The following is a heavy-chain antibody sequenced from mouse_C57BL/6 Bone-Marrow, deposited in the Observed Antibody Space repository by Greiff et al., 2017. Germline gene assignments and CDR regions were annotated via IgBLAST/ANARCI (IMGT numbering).Heavy chain of an antibody. CDR1: GYTFTNYW. J-gene: IGHJ4*01. V-gene: IGHV1-64*01. D-gene: IGHD2-4*01. Sequence: QVQLQQPGAELVKPGASVKLSCKASGYTFTNYWMHWVKQRPGQGLEWIGMMHPNGGSPDYNEKFKSEATLSVDKSSSTAYMELSSLTSEDSAVYYCSRSYDYDGYTRDYWGQGTSVTVSS. CDR2: MHPNGGSP. CDR3: SRSYDYDGYTRDY.